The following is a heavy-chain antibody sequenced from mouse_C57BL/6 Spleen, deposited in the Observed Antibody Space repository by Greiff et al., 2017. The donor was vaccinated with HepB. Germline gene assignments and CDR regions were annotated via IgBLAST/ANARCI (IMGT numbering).Heavy chain of an antibody. CDR3: TTRDYSPFAY. Sequence: EVQRVESGAELVRPGASVKLSCTASGFNIKDDYMHWVKQRPEQGLEWIGWIDPENGDTEYASKFQGKATITADTSSNTAYLQLSSLTSEDTAVYYCTTRDYSPFAYWGQGTLVTVSA. J-gene: IGHJ3*01. CDR2: IDPENGDT. V-gene: IGHV14-4*01. CDR1: GFNIKDDY. D-gene: IGHD2-12*01.